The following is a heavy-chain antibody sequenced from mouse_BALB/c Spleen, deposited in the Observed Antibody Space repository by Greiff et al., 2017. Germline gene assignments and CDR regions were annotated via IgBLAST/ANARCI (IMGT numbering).Heavy chain of an antibody. D-gene: IGHD2-2*01. J-gene: IGHJ4*01. CDR2: IWGDGST. V-gene: IGHV2-6-7*01. CDR1: GFSLTGYG. CDR3: ARDRNGYLYAMDY. Sequence: QVQLKESGPGLVAPSQSLSITCTVSGFSLTGYGVNWVRQPPGKGLEWLGMIWGDGSTDYNSALKSRLSISKDNSKSQVFLKMNSLQTDDTARYYCARDRNGYLYAMDYWGQGTSVTVSS.